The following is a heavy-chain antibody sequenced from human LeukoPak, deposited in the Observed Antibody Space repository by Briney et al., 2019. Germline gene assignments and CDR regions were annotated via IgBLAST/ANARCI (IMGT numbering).Heavy chain of an antibody. J-gene: IGHJ4*02. CDR3: ARSAGSSGWYEGYYFDY. Sequence: PGGSLRLSCAASGFTFSRYWMSWVRQAPGKGLEWVANIKQDGSEKYYVDSVKGRFTISRDNAKISLYLQMNSLRAEDTAIYYCARSAGSSGWYEGYYFDYRGQGTLVTVSS. D-gene: IGHD6-13*01. CDR1: GFTFSRYW. CDR2: IKQDGSEK. V-gene: IGHV3-7*01.